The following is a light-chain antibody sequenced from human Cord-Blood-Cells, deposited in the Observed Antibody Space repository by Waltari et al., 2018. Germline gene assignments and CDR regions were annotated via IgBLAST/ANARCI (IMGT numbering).Light chain of an antibody. CDR1: QSVLYSSNNKNY. CDR2: WAC. J-gene: IGKJ1*01. Sequence: DIVMTQSPDSLAVSLGERATINCKSSQSVLYSSNNKNYLAWYEQKPGQPAKLLIYWACTRESGVPDRFSGSGSGTDFTLTISSLQAEDVAVYYCQQYYSTPRTFGQGTKVEIK. V-gene: IGKV4-1*01. CDR3: QQYYSTPRT.